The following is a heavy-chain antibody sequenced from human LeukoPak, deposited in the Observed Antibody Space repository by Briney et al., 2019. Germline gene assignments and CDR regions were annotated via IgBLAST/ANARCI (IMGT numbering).Heavy chain of an antibody. J-gene: IGHJ4*02. CDR3: ARAGGYCTSTSCYYFDY. CDR2: IYNDGNT. CDR1: GFTVSSSY. D-gene: IGHD2-2*01. Sequence: PGGSLRLSCAASGFTVSSSYMTWVRQAPGKGLEWVSIIYNDGNTYYADSVEGRFTISRDNSKNTLYLQMNSLRAEDTAVYYCARAGGYCTSTSCYYFDYWGQGTLVTVSS. V-gene: IGHV3-53*01.